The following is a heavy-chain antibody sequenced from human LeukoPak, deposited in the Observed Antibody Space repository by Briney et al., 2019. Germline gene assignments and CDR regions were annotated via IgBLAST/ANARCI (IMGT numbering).Heavy chain of an antibody. CDR1: EGTFSSYA. CDR2: GIPIFGTA. CDR3: ATYNWNAEPPFDY. V-gene: IGHV1-69*01. Sequence: SVKVSCKASEGTFSSYAISWVRQAPPQGLEGMGGGIPIFGTANYAQKFQGRVTITADESTSTAHMGLSSLRSEDTAVYCCATYNWNAEPPFDYWGQGTLVTVSS. D-gene: IGHD1-1*01. J-gene: IGHJ4*02.